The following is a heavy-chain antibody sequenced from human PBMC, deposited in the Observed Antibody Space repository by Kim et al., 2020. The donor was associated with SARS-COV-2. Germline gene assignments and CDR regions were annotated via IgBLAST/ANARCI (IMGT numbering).Heavy chain of an antibody. J-gene: IGHJ6*02. Sequence: GGSLRLSCAASGFTVSSNYMSLVRQAPGKGLEWVSIIYSGGSTYYADSVKGRFTISRHNSKNTLYLQMNSLRAEDTAVYYCARGGGAGTIYYYYYGMDVWGQGTTVTVSS. CDR3: ARGGGAGTIYYYYYGMDV. CDR1: GFTVSSNY. CDR2: IYSGGST. D-gene: IGHD1-7*01. V-gene: IGHV3-53*04.